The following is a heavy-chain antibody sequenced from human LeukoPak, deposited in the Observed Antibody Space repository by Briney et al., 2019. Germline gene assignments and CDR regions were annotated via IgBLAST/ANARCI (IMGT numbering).Heavy chain of an antibody. D-gene: IGHD3-22*01. CDR2: ISSNGGST. CDR3: ARGGYYDSSGYYS. V-gene: IGHV3-64*01. J-gene: IGHJ4*02. CDR1: GFTFSSYA. Sequence: WGSLRLSCAASGFTFSSYAIHWVRQAPGKGLEYVSAISSNGGSTYYANSVKGRFTLSRDNYKNTLYLHMGSLRAGDLDVYLCARGGYYDSSGYYSWGQGTLVTVSS.